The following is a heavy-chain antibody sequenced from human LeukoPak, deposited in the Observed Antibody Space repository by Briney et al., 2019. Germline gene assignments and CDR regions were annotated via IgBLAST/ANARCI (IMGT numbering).Heavy chain of an antibody. J-gene: IGHJ4*02. CDR1: GFTFNTYA. CDR2: ISGGGDST. Sequence: AGGSLRLSCAASGFTFNTYAMSWVRQAPGKGLEWVSAISGGGDSTYYADSVKGRFTISRDNSYSTLFLQMNSLRAEDTAVYYCAKDTSYYPAPFDYWGQGTLVTVSS. V-gene: IGHV3-23*01. CDR3: AKDTSYYPAPFDY. D-gene: IGHD3-10*01.